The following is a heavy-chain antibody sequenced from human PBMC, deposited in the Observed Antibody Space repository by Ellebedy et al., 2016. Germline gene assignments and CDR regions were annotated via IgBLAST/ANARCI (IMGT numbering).Heavy chain of an antibody. V-gene: IGHV4-4*02. Sequence: SETLSLTXAVSGGSISSSNWWSWVRQPPGKGLEWIGEIYHSGSTNYNPSLKSRVTISVDKSKNQFSLKLSSVTAADTAVYYCARGQIVVVPAARYNWFDPWGQGTLVTVSS. CDR3: ARGQIVVVPAARYNWFDP. CDR2: IYHSGST. J-gene: IGHJ5*02. D-gene: IGHD2-2*01. CDR1: GGSISSSNW.